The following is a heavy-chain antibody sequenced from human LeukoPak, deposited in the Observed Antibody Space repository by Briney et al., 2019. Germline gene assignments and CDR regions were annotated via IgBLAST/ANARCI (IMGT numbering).Heavy chain of an antibody. CDR2: ISSSGDTI. CDR3: AINDGYNYYFDY. V-gene: IGHV3-48*03. Sequence: GGSLRLSCAASGFTFSSYEMNWVRQAPGKGLEWVSYISSSGDTIYYADSVKGRFTISRDNAKNSLYLQMNSLRAEDTAVYYCAINDGYNYYFDYWGQGTLVTVSS. CDR1: GFTFSSYE. D-gene: IGHD5-24*01. J-gene: IGHJ4*02.